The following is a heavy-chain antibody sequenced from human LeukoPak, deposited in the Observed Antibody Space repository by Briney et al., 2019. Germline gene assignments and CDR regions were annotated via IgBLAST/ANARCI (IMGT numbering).Heavy chain of an antibody. CDR1: GYTFTDYY. J-gene: IGHJ6*03. V-gene: IGHV1-69-2*01. CDR2: VDPEDGET. CDR3: ATPAPTSPACSSNSCSHYYYYYMDV. D-gene: IGHD2-2*01. Sequence: ASAKISSKVSGYTFTDYYMHWVEQGPGQGLEWMGLVDPEDGETISAEKFQSGVTISPETSTGTAYMGLSSLRSEDTAVYYHATPAPTSPACSSNSCSHYYYYYMDVWGKGTTVTVSS.